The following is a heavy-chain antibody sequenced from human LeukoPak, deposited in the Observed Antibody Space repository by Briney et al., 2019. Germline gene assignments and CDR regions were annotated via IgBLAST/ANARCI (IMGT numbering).Heavy chain of an antibody. Sequence: PGGSLRLSCAASGFTFSSYAMGWVRQAPGKGLEWVSAISGSGGSTYYADSVKGRFTISRDNSKNTLYLQMNSLRAEGTAVYYCAKDLAQQWLIVFDYWGQGTLVTVSS. D-gene: IGHD6-19*01. CDR3: AKDLAQQWLIVFDY. V-gene: IGHV3-23*01. CDR2: ISGSGGST. J-gene: IGHJ4*02. CDR1: GFTFSSYA.